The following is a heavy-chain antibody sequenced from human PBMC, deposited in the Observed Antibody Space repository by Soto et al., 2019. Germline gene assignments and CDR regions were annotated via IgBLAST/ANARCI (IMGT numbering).Heavy chain of an antibody. J-gene: IGHJ4*02. CDR1: GGSFSGYY. Sequence: SETLSLTCAVYGGSFSGYYWSWIRQPPGKGLEWIGEINHSGSTNYNPSLKSRVTISVDTSKNQFSLKLSSVTAADTAVYYCARVISGLWFGEFVNYWGQETLVTVSS. CDR3: ARVISGLWFGEFVNY. V-gene: IGHV4-34*01. D-gene: IGHD3-10*01. CDR2: INHSGST.